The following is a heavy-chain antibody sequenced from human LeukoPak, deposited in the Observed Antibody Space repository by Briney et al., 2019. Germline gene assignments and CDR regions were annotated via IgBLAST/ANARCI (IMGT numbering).Heavy chain of an antibody. Sequence: PGGPLRLSCTASGFTFSSYAMSWVRQAPGKGLEWVSDISGSGGSTDYADSVKGRFTISRDNPKNTLYLQMNSLRAEDTAVYYCAKDGGHYGSGSPDYWGQGTLVTVSS. CDR1: GFTFSSYA. D-gene: IGHD3-10*01. V-gene: IGHV3-23*01. CDR2: ISGSGGST. CDR3: AKDGGHYGSGSPDY. J-gene: IGHJ4*02.